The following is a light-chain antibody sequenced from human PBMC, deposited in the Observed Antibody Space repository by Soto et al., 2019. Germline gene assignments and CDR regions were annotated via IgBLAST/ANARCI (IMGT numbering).Light chain of an antibody. V-gene: IGKV3-20*01. Sequence: EIVLTPSPGTLSLSPGARATLSCRASQSVSSNYLAWYQQKPGQAPRLLIYGASSRATGIPDRFSGSGSGTDFTITISRLEPEDFAVYYCQQYHISRTFGQGTKVEIK. CDR2: GAS. J-gene: IGKJ1*01. CDR1: QSVSSNY. CDR3: QQYHISRT.